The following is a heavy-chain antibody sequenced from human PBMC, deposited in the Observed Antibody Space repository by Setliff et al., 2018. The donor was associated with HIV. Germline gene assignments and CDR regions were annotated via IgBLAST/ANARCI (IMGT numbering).Heavy chain of an antibody. V-gene: IGHV4-61*02. CDR3: ARGVSSWYPLFDY. J-gene: IGHJ4*02. Sequence: SETLSLTCTVSGASISSGSYYWSWIRQPAGKGLEWIGRIYTSGSTYYNPSLKSRVTISVDTSKNQFSLKLSSVTAADTAVYYCARGVSSWYPLFDYWGQGTLVTVSS. CDR2: IYTSGST. D-gene: IGHD6-13*01. CDR1: GASISSGSYY.